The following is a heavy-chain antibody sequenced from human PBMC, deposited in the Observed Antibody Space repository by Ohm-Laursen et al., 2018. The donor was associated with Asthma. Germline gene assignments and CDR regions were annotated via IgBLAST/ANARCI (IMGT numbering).Heavy chain of an antibody. CDR1: GYTFTSYG. J-gene: IGHJ4*02. Sequence: ASVKVSCKASGYTFTSYGISWVRQAPGQGLEWMGWISAYNGNTNYAQKLQGRVTMTTDTSTSTAYMELRSLRSDDTAVYYCARERGITIFGVVSNYFDYWGQGTLVTVSS. CDR3: ARERGITIFGVVSNYFDY. D-gene: IGHD3-3*01. V-gene: IGHV1-18*01. CDR2: ISAYNGNT.